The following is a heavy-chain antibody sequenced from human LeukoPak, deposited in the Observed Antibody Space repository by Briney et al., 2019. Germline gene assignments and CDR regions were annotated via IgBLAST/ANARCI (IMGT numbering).Heavy chain of an antibody. CDR2: IYYSGNT. D-gene: IGHD5-12*01. Sequence: SETLSLTCTVSGGSISSYYWSWIRQPPGKALEWIGYIYYSGNTNYNPSLKSRVTISVDTSKNQFSLKLSSVTAAVTAVYYCARVRYVLPYYYYMDVWGKGTTVTISS. V-gene: IGHV4-59*01. J-gene: IGHJ6*03. CDR1: GGSISSYY. CDR3: ARVRYVLPYYYYMDV.